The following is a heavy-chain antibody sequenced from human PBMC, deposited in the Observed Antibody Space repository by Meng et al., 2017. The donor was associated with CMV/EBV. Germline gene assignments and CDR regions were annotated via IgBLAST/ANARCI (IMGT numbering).Heavy chain of an antibody. J-gene: IGHJ5*02. V-gene: IGHV3-33*06. CDR1: GFTFSSYG. CDR2: IWYDGSNK. Sequence: GGSLRLSCAASGFTFSSYGMHWVRQAPGKGLEWVAVIWYDGSNKYYADSVKGRFTISRDNSKNTLYLQMNSLRAEDTAVYYCAKDLSFGYSSGVFDPWGQGTLVTVSS. D-gene: IGHD5-18*01. CDR3: AKDLSFGYSSGVFDP.